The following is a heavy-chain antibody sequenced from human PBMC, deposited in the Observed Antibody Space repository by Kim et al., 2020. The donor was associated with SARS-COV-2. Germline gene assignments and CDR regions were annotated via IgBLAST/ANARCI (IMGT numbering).Heavy chain of an antibody. CDR3: ARSGWALRFLEWSNYYYYGMDV. D-gene: IGHD3-3*01. V-gene: IGHV1-18*04. Sequence: ASVKVSCKASGYTFTSYGISWVRQAPGQGLEWMGWISAYNGNTNYAQKLQGRVTMTTDTSTSTAYMELRSLRSDDTAVYYCARSGWALRFLEWSNYYYYGMDVWGQGTTVTVSS. CDR2: ISAYNGNT. J-gene: IGHJ6*02. CDR1: GYTFTSYG.